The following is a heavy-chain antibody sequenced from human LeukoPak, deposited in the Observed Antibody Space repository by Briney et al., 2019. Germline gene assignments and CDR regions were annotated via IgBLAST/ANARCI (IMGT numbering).Heavy chain of an antibody. J-gene: IGHJ4*02. D-gene: IGHD6-13*01. CDR1: GFTFSSYA. Sequence: GGSLRLSCAASGFTFSSYAKSWVRQAPGKGLEWVSYIDMSGSTIFYADSVKGRFTISRDNPKNSLFLQMNNLRAEDTAVYYCAKDILAAGLFSDYWGQGALVTVSS. CDR3: AKDILAAGLFSDY. CDR2: IDMSGSTI. V-gene: IGHV3-48*04.